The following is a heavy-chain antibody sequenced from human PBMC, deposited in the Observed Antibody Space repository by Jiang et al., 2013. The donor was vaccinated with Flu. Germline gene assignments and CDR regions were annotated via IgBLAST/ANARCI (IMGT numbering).Heavy chain of an antibody. Sequence: SGAEVKKPGASVKVSCKASGYTFTSYDFSWLRQAPGQGLEWMGWISPYNGNTQYSQNFQGRVTLTTDTSTSTAYMELRSLRSDDTAVYYCARVHEYGDQGAAFDYWGQGTLVTVSS. J-gene: IGHJ4*02. CDR2: ISPYNGNT. D-gene: IGHD4-17*01. CDR1: GYTFTSYD. CDR3: ARVHEYGDQGAAFDY. V-gene: IGHV1-18*01.